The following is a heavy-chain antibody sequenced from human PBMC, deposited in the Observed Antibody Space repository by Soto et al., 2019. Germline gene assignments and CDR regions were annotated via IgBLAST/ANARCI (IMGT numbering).Heavy chain of an antibody. CDR2: STGPGGST. J-gene: IGHJ6*02. Sequence: EVQLLESGGGLVQPGGSLRLSCAGSGFAFNNYALNWVLQGPGKGLEWVAASTGPGGSTYNEDSVKGRFTVCRDNSKKTVYLQLDGLRAEDTAVYYSGKGHSDYQGDYNYYGMDIWGQGTTVTVSS. D-gene: IGHD4-4*01. CDR3: GKGHSDYQGDYNYYGMDI. V-gene: IGHV3-23*01. CDR1: GFAFNNYA.